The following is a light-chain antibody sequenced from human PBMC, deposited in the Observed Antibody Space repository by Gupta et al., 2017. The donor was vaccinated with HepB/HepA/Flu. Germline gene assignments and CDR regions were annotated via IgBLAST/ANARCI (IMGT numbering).Light chain of an antibody. CDR1: QSISSY. CDR3: QQSDSTLALT. CDR2: AAS. J-gene: IGKJ4*01. Sequence: DIQMTPSPSSLSASVGDRVTITCRASQSISSYLNGYQQKPGKAPKLLIYAASSLQSGVPSRFSGSGSGTDFTLTISSLQPEDFATYYCQQSDSTLALTFGGGTKVEIK. V-gene: IGKV1-39*01.